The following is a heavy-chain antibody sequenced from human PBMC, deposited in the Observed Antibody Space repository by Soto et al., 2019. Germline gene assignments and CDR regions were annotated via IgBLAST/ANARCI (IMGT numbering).Heavy chain of an antibody. CDR1: GASISGFY. D-gene: IGHD3-16*01. V-gene: IGHV4-4*07. CDR2: IYATGTT. J-gene: IGHJ5*02. Sequence: SETLSLTCTVSGASISGFYWSWIRKSAGKGLEWIGRIYATGTTDYNPSLKSRVMMSVDTSKKQFSLKLRSVTAADTAVYYCVSDAPQTLRDSFDPWGQGISVTVSS. CDR3: VSDAPQTLRDSFDP.